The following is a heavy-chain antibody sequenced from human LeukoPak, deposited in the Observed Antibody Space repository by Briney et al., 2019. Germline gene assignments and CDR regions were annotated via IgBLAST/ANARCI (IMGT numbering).Heavy chain of an antibody. J-gene: IGHJ4*02. D-gene: IGHD6-19*01. CDR3: ARDGVAGGFDY. CDR1: GFTFNNYN. Sequence: GGSLRLSCAASGFTFNNYNMNWVRQAPGKGLEWVSSISSISSSYIYYADSVKGRFTISRDNARNSLYLQMNSLRVEDTAVYYCARDGVAGGFDYWGQGILVTVSS. CDR2: ISSISSSYI. V-gene: IGHV3-21*01.